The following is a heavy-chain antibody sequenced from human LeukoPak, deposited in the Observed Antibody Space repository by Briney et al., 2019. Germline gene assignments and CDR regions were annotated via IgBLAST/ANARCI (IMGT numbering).Heavy chain of an antibody. V-gene: IGHV4-4*07. J-gene: IGHJ4*02. CDR1: GGSVSSYY. CDR2: IYTSGS. D-gene: IGHD4-11*01. CDR3: ARVQGDYSNFHFDY. Sequence: SETLSLTCIVSGGSVSSYYWSWLRQPTGKGLEWIGRIYTSGSNYNPSLKSRVTMSMDTSKKQFSLNLSSVTAADTAVYYCARVQGDYSNFHFDYWGQGTLVTVSS.